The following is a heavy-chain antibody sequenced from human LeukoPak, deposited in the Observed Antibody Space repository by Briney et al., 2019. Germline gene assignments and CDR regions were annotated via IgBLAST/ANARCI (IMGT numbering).Heavy chain of an antibody. D-gene: IGHD5-24*01. CDR2: IYYSGST. J-gene: IGHJ6*03. V-gene: IGHV4-59*01. CDR1: GGSISSYY. CDR3: ARGSRDGYWFENYYYYYMDV. Sequence: SETLSLTCTVSGGSISSYYSSWIRQPPGKGLEWIGYIYYSGSTNYNPSLKSRVTISVDTSKNQFSLKLSSVTAADTAVYYCARGSRDGYWFENYYYYYMDVWGKGTTVTISS.